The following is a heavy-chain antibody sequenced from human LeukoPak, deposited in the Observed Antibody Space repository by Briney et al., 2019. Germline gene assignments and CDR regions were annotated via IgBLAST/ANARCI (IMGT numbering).Heavy chain of an antibody. CDR3: ARDLKLKWLQPSLPNAFDI. CDR1: GFTFSSYE. V-gene: IGHV3-48*03. J-gene: IGHJ3*02. CDR2: ISNSGSTK. Sequence: PGGSLRLSCAASGFTFSSYEMNWIRQAPGKGLEWISYISNSGSTKYYADSVKGRFTISRDNAKNSLYLQMNSLRAEDTAVYYCARDLKLKWLQPSLPNAFDIWGQGTMVTVSS. D-gene: IGHD5-12*01.